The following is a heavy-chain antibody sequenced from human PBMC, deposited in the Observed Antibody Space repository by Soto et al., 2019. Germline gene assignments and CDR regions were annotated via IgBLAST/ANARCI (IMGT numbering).Heavy chain of an antibody. CDR1: GGSINDFY. CDR2: IYYSGST. J-gene: IGHJ4*02. D-gene: IGHD6-6*01. V-gene: IGHV4-59*01. Sequence: SETLSLTCTASGGSINDFYWSWIRQPPGKGLEWIGYIYYSGSTDYNPSLKGRVTISVDTSKNQFSLKLRSVTAADTAVYYCARVGGVAARNFDYWGQGTLVTVSS. CDR3: ARVGGVAARNFDY.